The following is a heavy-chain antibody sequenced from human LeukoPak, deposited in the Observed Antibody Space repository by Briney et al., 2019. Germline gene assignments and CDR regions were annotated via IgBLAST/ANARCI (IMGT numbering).Heavy chain of an antibody. J-gene: IGHJ4*02. V-gene: IGHV3-21*04. Sequence: GGSLRLSCAASGFTFSSYSMNWVRQAPGKGLEWVSSISSSSSYIYYADSVKGRFTISRDNAKNSLYLQMNSLRAEDTAVYYCARLKRRPAYFDYWGQGTLVTVSS. CDR2: ISSSSSYI. CDR3: ARLKRRPAYFDY. D-gene: IGHD6-19*01. CDR1: GFTFSSYS.